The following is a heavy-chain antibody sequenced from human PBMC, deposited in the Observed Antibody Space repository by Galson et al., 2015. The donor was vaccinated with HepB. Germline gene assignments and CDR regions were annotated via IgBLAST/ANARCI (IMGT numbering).Heavy chain of an antibody. V-gene: IGHV4-61*02. Sequence: TLSLTCTVSGGSISSGSYYWSWIRQPAGKGLEWIGRIYTGGSTNYNPSLKSRVTMSVDTSKNQFSLKLSSVTAADTAVYYCASVGWELLNAFDIWGQGTMVTVSS. CDR1: GGSISSGSYY. J-gene: IGHJ3*02. CDR2: IYTGGST. CDR3: ASVGWELLNAFDI. D-gene: IGHD1-26*01.